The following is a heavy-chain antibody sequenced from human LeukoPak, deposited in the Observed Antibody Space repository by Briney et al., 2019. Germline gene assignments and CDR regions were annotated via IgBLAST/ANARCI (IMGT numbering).Heavy chain of an antibody. CDR2: TSTHNGNR. J-gene: IGHJ4*02. Sequence: ASVKVSCKASGYTFSNFGISWVRQVPGQGFEWMGWTSTHNGNRNYLQKFQGRVTMTTDTSTSTAYMELNSLTSDDTAVYYCARGAGRDFWSGYCATWGQGTLVTVSS. V-gene: IGHV1-18*01. CDR3: ARGAGRDFWSGYCAT. D-gene: IGHD3-3*01. CDR1: GYTFSNFG.